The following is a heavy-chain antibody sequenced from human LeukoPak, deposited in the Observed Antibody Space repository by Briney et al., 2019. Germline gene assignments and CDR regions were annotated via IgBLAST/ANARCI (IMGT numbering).Heavy chain of an antibody. CDR3: ARAGSSGYATFDY. D-gene: IGHD2-2*01. CDR1: GGSISGFY. CDR2: IYYSGST. V-gene: IGHV4-59*01. J-gene: IGHJ4*02. Sequence: PSETLSLTCTVSGGSISGFYWSWIRQPPGKGLEWIGYIYYSGSTNYNPSLKSRVTISVDTSKNQFSLKLSSVTAADTAVYYCARAGSSGYATFDYWGQGTLVTVSS.